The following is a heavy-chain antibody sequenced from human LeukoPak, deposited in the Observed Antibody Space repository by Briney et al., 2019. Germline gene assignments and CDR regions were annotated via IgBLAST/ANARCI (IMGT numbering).Heavy chain of an antibody. D-gene: IGHD5-12*01. V-gene: IGHV4-31*02. Sequence: SWVRQAPGKGLEWIGYIYYSGSTYYNPSLKSRVTISVDTSKNQFSLKLSSVTAADTAVYYCARVGGSGYDYDAFDIWGQGTMVTVSS. J-gene: IGHJ3*02. CDR2: IYYSGST. CDR3: ARVGGSGYDYDAFDI.